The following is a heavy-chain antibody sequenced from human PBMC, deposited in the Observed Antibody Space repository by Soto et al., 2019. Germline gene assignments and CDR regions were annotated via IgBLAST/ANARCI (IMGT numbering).Heavy chain of an antibody. J-gene: IGHJ6*02. CDR1: GFTFSSYG. D-gene: IGHD2-2*01. Sequence: VGSLRLSCAASGFTFSSYGMHWVRQAPVKVLEWVAVISYDGSNKYYADSVKVRFTISRDNSKNTLYLQMNSLRAEDTAVYYCARDHCSSTSCRGRDYYYYYGMDVWGQGTTVTVSS. CDR2: ISYDGSNK. CDR3: ARDHCSSTSCRGRDYYYYYGMDV. V-gene: IGHV3-30*03.